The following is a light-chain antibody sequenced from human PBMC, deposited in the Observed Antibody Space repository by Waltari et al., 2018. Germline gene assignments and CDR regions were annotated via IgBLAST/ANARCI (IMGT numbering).Light chain of an antibody. CDR1: SSDVGSYNL. CDR3: CSYAASTISWV. CDR2: DET. J-gene: IGLJ3*02. V-gene: IGLV2-23*01. Sequence: QSALTQPASVSESPGQSITISCTGTSSDVGSYNLVSWYQQHPGKAPKLISYDETKRRLGVSHRFSGSRSCNTASLTISGLQAEDEADYYCCSYAASTISWVFGGGTKLTVL.